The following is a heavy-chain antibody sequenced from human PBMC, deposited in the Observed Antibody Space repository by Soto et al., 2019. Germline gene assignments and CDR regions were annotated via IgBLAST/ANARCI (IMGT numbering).Heavy chain of an antibody. V-gene: IGHV3-23*01. D-gene: IGHD6-13*01. CDR2: ISGSDGST. CDR1: GFTFSSHS. Sequence: PGGSLRLSCAASGFTFSSHSMNWVRQAPGKGLEWVSVISGSDGSTYYADSVKGRFTISRDNSKNTLNLQMNSLRAEDTAVYYCARRSSSWYFDYWGQGTLVTVSS. CDR3: ARRSSSWYFDY. J-gene: IGHJ4*02.